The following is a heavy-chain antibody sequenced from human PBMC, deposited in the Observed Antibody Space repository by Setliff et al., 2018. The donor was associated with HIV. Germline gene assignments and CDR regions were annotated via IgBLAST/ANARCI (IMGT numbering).Heavy chain of an antibody. CDR1: GGSISSNW. V-gene: IGHV4-4*02. D-gene: IGHD3-22*01. CDR2: IYHSGST. J-gene: IGHJ4*02. Sequence: PSETLSLTCAVSGGSISSNWWSWVRQSPGKGLEWIGEIYHSGSTHYNPSLQSRVTIPVDKSKSQFSLKLNSVTAADTAVYYCGGNGYYSIDYWGQGTLVTVS. CDR3: GGNGYYSIDY.